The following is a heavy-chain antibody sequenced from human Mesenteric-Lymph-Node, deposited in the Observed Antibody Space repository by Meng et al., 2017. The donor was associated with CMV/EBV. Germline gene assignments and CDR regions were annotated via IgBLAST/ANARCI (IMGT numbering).Heavy chain of an antibody. CDR2: IYGTGIT. Sequence: QVQLKGAGPGLVKPSETLSLTCIVSGVSVTSGAYHWSWIRQSPGKGLEWIGYIYGTGITIYNPSLKSRVTILLETSKNQFSLKLNSVTTADTAVYYCAKSRSSTPGIVDDWGQGTLVTVSS. CDR3: AKSRSSTPGIVDD. D-gene: IGHD2/OR15-2a*01. CDR1: GVSVTSGAYH. J-gene: IGHJ4*02. V-gene: IGHV4-61*08.